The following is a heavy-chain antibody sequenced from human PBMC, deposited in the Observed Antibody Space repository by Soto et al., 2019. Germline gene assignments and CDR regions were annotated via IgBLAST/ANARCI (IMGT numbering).Heavy chain of an antibody. Sequence: GASVKVSCKASGGTFSSYTISWVRQAPGQGLEWMGRIIPILGIANYARKFQGRVTITADKSTSTAYMELSSLRSEDTAVYYCARAYILKGSVNWFDPWGQGTLVTVSS. CDR3: ARAYILKGSVNWFDP. CDR2: IIPILGIA. J-gene: IGHJ5*02. D-gene: IGHD1-20*01. V-gene: IGHV1-69*02. CDR1: GGTFSSYT.